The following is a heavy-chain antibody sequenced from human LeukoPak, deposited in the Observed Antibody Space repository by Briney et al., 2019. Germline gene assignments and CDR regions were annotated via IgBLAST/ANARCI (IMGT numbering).Heavy chain of an antibody. CDR2: INHSGST. CDR3: ARSSIAARPPLGY. CDR1: GGSFSGYY. J-gene: IGHJ4*02. D-gene: IGHD6-6*01. V-gene: IGHV4-34*01. Sequence: SETLSLTCAVYGGSFSGYYWSWIRQPPGKGLEWIGEINHSGSTNYNPSLKSRVTISVDTSKNQFSLKLSSVTAADTAVYYCARSSIAARPPLGYWGQGTLVTVSS.